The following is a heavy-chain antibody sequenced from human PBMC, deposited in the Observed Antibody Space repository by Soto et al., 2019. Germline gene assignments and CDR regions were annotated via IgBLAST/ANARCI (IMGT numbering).Heavy chain of an antibody. CDR3: ARAGDYDFWSGYPFDP. D-gene: IGHD3-3*01. CDR1: GGSISSGGYY. CDR2: IYYSGST. V-gene: IGHV4-31*03. J-gene: IGHJ5*02. Sequence: SETLSLTCTVSGGSISSGGYYWSWIRQHPGKGLEWIGYIYYSGSTFYNPSLKSRVTISVDTSKNQFSLKLSSVTAADTVVYYCARAGDYDFWSGYPFDPWGQGTLVTVSS.